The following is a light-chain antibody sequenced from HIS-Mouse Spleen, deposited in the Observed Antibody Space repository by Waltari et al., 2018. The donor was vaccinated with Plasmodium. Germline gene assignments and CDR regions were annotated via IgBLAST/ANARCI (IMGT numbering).Light chain of an antibody. J-gene: IGLJ1*01. CDR1: SSAVGGYNS. CDR3: SSYTSSSTYV. Sequence: QSALTQPASVSGSPGQSITISCTGPSSAVGGYNSVSWYQQHPGKAPKLMIYEVSNRPSGVSNRFSGSKSGNTASLTISGLQAEDEADYYCSSYTSSSTYVFGTGTKVTVL. CDR2: EVS. V-gene: IGLV2-14*01.